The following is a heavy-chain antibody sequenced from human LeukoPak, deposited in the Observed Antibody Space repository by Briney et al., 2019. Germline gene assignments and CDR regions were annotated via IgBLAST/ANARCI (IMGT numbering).Heavy chain of an antibody. Sequence: PSETLSLTCTVSGGSISSSSYYWGWIRQPPGKGLEWIGYIYYSGSTYYNPSLKSRVTISVDTSKNQFSLKLSSVTAADTAVYYCARDDIHYDSSGYWNWFDPWGQGTLVTVSS. J-gene: IGHJ5*02. CDR1: GGSISSSSYY. D-gene: IGHD3-22*01. V-gene: IGHV4-30-4*08. CDR2: IYYSGST. CDR3: ARDDIHYDSSGYWNWFDP.